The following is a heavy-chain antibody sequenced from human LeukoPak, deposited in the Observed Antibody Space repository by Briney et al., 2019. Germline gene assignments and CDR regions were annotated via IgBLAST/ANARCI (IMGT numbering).Heavy chain of an antibody. CDR1: GGSFSGYY. V-gene: IGHV4-34*01. D-gene: IGHD2-15*01. CDR3: ARASYCSGGSCSYYYYYYMDV. Sequence: PSETLSLTCAVYGGSFSGYYWSWIRQPPGKGLEGIGEINHRGSTNYNPSLKSRVTISVDTSKNQFSLKLSSVTAADTAVYYCARASYCSGGSCSYYYYYYMDVWGKGTTVTVSS. J-gene: IGHJ6*03. CDR2: INHRGST.